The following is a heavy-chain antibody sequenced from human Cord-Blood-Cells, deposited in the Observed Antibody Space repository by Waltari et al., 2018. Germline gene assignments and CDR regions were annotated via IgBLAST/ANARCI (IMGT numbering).Heavy chain of an antibody. CDR3: ARSNCGPPYYYFDY. J-gene: IGHJ4*02. CDR2: IYYSGST. V-gene: IGHV4-39*01. D-gene: IGHD1-1*01. CDR1: VASISISSCY. Sequence: QLQLQESGPGLVKPSEPLSLTCTVSVASISISSCYWGWIRQPPGKGLEWIGIIYYSGSTYDNPPITSRVPISVDTARNHLSLVLSYVTAAYTAVYDCARSNCGPPYYYFDYWGQGTLVTVSS.